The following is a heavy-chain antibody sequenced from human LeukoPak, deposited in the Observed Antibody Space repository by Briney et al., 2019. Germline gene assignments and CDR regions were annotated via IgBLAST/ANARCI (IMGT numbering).Heavy chain of an antibody. V-gene: IGHV4-59*01. CDR1: GGSISSYY. D-gene: IGHD2-2*01. CDR2: IYYSGST. CDR3: ARAIVVVPAAMAQPGDYYYYYGMDV. J-gene: IGHJ6*02. Sequence: SETLSLTCTVSGGSISSYYWSWIRQPPGKGLEWIGYIYYSGSTNYNPSLKSRVTISVDTSKNQFSLKLSSVTAADTAVYYCARAIVVVPAAMAQPGDYYYYYGMDVWGQGTTVTVSS.